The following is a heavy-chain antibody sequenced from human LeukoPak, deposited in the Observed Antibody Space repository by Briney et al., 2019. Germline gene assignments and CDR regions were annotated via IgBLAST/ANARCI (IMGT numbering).Heavy chain of an antibody. D-gene: IGHD6-13*01. Sequence: GGSLRLSCAASGFTFSSYWMSWVRQAPGKGLEWVANIKQDGSEKYYVDSVKGRFTISRDNAKNSLYLQMNSLRAEDTAVYYCAKGGPIAAAGTDYYYMDVWGKGTTVTVSS. J-gene: IGHJ6*03. V-gene: IGHV3-7*01. CDR2: IKQDGSEK. CDR3: AKGGPIAAAGTDYYYMDV. CDR1: GFTFSSYW.